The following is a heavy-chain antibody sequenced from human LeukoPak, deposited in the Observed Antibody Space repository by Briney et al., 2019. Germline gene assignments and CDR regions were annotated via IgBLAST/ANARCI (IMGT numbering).Heavy chain of an antibody. CDR3: ARVGGMLTINNDAFDI. J-gene: IGHJ3*02. V-gene: IGHV4-59*01. CDR1: GGSMKSYY. CDR2: IYYSGST. Sequence: SETLSLTCTVSGGSMKSYYWNWIRQPPGKGLEWIGYIYYSGSTNYNPSLKSRVTISVDTSKNQFSLKLTSVTAADTAIYYCARVGGMLTINNDAFDIWGQGTVVTVS. D-gene: IGHD3-16*01.